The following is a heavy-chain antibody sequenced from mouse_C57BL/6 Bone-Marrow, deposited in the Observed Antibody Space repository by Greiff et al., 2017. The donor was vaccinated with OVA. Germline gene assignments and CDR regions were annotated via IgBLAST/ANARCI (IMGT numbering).Heavy chain of an antibody. J-gene: IGHJ3*01. CDR3: ASRSFAY. CDR2: ISSGGSYT. Sequence: VQLKESGGDLVKPGGSLKLSCAASGFTFSSYGMSWVRQTPEKRLEWVATISSGGSYTYYPDSVKGRFTISRDNAKNTLYLQMSSLKSEDTAMYYCASRSFAYWGQGTMVTVSA. V-gene: IGHV5-6*01. CDR1: GFTFSSYG.